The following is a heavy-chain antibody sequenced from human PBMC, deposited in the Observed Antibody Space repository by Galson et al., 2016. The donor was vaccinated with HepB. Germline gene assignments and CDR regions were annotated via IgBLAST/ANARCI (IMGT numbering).Heavy chain of an antibody. J-gene: IGHJ4*02. CDR2: IYSSGNT. CDR1: GFTVSNNY. D-gene: IGHD5-18*01. CDR3: ALFRGYSYEFES. V-gene: IGHV3-53*01. Sequence: SLRLSCAASGFTVSNNYMRWVRQAPGKALEWVSLIYSSGNTHYADSVKGRFTISRDNAKNSLFLQMNSLRVEDTAVYYCALFRGYSYEFESWGQGTLVTVSS.